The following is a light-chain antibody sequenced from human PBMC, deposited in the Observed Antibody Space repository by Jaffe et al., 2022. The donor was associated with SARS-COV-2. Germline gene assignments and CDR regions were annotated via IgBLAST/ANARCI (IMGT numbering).Light chain of an antibody. J-gene: IGKJ1*01. CDR2: GAS. Sequence: EIVMTQSPATLSVSPGERATLSCRASQTISTYLAWYQHKPGQAPRLLIYGASTRATGIPARFSGSGSGREFTLTIRSLQSEDFAVYYCQQYNIWPGTFGQGTKVEIK. CDR3: QQYNIWPGT. CDR1: QTISTY. V-gene: IGKV3-15*01.